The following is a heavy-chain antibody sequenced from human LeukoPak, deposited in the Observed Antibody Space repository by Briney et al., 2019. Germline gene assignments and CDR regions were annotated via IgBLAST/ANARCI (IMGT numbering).Heavy chain of an antibody. CDR1: GFTFSDHY. CDR3: ARDSGSLDY. J-gene: IGHJ4*02. D-gene: IGHD1-26*01. Sequence: GGSLRLSCAASGFTFSDHYIDWVRQAPGKGLEWVGRIRNKANSYTTEYAASVKGRFTISRDDSKNSVYLQMNGLKTEDTAVYYCARDSGSLDYWGQGTLVTVSS. V-gene: IGHV3-72*01. CDR2: IRNKANSYTT.